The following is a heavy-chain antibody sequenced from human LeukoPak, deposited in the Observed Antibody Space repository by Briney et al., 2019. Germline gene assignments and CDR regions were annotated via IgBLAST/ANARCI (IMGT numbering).Heavy chain of an antibody. CDR2: IYYSGST. D-gene: IGHD2-2*01. CDR1: GGSISSSSYY. V-gene: IGHV4-39*07. J-gene: IGHJ4*02. Sequence: KPSETLSLTCTVSGGSISSSSYYWGWIRQPPGKGLEWIGSIYYSGSTYYNPSLKSRVTISVDTSKNQFSLKLSSVTAADTAVYYCASLIVVVPAAPSGWGQGTLVTVSS. CDR3: ASLIVVVPAAPSG.